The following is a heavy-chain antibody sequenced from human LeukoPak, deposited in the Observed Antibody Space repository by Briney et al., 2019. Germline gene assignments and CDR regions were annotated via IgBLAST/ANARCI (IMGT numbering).Heavy chain of an antibody. V-gene: IGHV1-24*01. CDR1: GYTLTELS. CDR3: ASSYPSESYRVFHFDY. Sequence: ASVKVSCKGSGYTLTELSMHWVRQAPGKGLEWMGRFDPEDGETIYAQSFRGRLTMTEDTSADTAYMELSSLTSEDTAVYYCASSYPSESYRVFHFDYWGQGTLVTVSS. CDR2: FDPEDGET. J-gene: IGHJ4*02. D-gene: IGHD3-10*01.